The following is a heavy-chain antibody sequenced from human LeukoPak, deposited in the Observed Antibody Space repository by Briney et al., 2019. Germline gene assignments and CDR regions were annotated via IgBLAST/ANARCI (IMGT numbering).Heavy chain of an antibody. CDR3: AKAQGVTYYGSGSHLDY. Sequence: GGSLRLSCAASGFTFSNYGMHWVLQAPGKGLEWVAFIRFDGIYKKYADSVKGRFTISRDNSKNTLYVQMNSLRTEDTAVYYCAKAQGVTYYGSGSHLDYWGHGTLVTVSS. D-gene: IGHD3-10*01. J-gene: IGHJ4*01. V-gene: IGHV3-30*02. CDR2: IRFDGIYK. CDR1: GFTFSNYG.